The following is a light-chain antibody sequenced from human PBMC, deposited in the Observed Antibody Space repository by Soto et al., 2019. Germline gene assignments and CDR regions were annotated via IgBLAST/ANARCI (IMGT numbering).Light chain of an antibody. J-gene: IGKJ1*01. CDR3: QQYQTYSWT. CDR1: QSISNL. CDR2: DAS. V-gene: IGKV1-5*01. Sequence: DIRMTQSPSTLSASVGERVSISCRANQSISNLLAWYQQKPGKAPKLLIYDASTLESGVPSRFRGSGSGTEFTLTITSLQADDFATYYRQQYQTYSWTFGQGTNVAIK.